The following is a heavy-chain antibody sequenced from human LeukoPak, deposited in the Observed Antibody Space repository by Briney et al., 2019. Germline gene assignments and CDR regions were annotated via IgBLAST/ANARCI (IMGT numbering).Heavy chain of an antibody. CDR3: AREDSGYVIDY. CDR1: GYTFTGYH. D-gene: IGHD5-12*01. Sequence: ASVKVSCKASGYTFTGYHMHWVRQAPGQGLEWMGWINPNSGGTNYAQKFQGRVTMTRDTSISTAYMELRSLRSDDTAVYYCAREDSGYVIDYWGQGTLVTVSS. J-gene: IGHJ4*02. CDR2: INPNSGGT. V-gene: IGHV1-2*02.